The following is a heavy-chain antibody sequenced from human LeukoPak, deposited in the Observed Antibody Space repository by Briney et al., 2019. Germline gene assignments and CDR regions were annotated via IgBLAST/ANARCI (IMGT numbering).Heavy chain of an antibody. J-gene: IGHJ4*02. CDR1: GYSFTSYW. CDR3: ARTGYSSSWFFDY. D-gene: IGHD6-13*01. V-gene: IGHV5-51*01. Sequence: GESLKISCKSSGYSFTSYWIAWVRQMPGKGLEWMGIIYPGDSDTRYSPSFQGQVTISADKSISTAYLQWSSLKASDTAMYYCARTGYSSSWFFDYWGQGTLVTVSS. CDR2: IYPGDSDT.